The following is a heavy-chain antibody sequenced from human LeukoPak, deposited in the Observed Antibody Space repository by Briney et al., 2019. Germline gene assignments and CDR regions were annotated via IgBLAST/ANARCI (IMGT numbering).Heavy chain of an antibody. CDR3: ARDPHNVAANWFDP. CDR1: GFTVSSND. V-gene: IGHV3-21*01. Sequence: GGSLRLSCAASGFTVSSNDMNWVRQAPGKGLEWVSSISDDGAYIYYADSVKGRFTISRDNANSSLYLQTDSLSPEDTAVYYCARDPHNVAANWFDPWGQGALVTVSS. J-gene: IGHJ5*02. D-gene: IGHD6-13*01. CDR2: ISDDGAYI.